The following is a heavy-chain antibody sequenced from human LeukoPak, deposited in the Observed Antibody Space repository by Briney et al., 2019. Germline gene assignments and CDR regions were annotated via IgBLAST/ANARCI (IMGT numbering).Heavy chain of an antibody. V-gene: IGHV1-2*02. Sequence: GASVTVSCKTSGYSFTDYYMHWVRQAPGQGLEWMGWINPNSGGTSSAQKFQGRVTMTRDTSISTVYMEVSWLTSDDTAIYYCARADRPHGGPYLIGPWGQGTLVTVSS. CDR2: INPNSGGT. J-gene: IGHJ5*02. CDR3: ARADRPHGGPYLIGP. CDR1: GYSFTDYY. D-gene: IGHD2-21*01.